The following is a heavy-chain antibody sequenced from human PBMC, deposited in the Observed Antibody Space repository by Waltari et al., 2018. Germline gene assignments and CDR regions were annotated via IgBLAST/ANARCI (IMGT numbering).Heavy chain of an antibody. CDR2: ISYDGSNE. D-gene: IGHD1-1*01. J-gene: IGHJ4*02. Sequence: QVHLVESGGGVVQPGGSLRLACAAPGFNFTLFGMHWVRQAPGKGLEWVYFISYDGSNENYADSVKGRFTMSIDNSKKMLYVQMNNLRAEDSAVYYCVKGNEIDYWGQGTLVTVSS. V-gene: IGHV3-30*02. CDR3: VKGNEIDY. CDR1: GFNFTLFG.